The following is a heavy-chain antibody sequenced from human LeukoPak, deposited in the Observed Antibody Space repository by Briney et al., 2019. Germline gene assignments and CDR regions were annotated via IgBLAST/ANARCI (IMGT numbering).Heavy chain of an antibody. Sequence: SETLSLTCTVSGGSISSYYWSWIRQPAGKGLEWIGRIYTSGSTNYNPSLKSRVTMSVDTSKNQFSLKLSSVTAADTAVYYCARVGCGYCDFWSGCPVSGYFDYWGQGTLVTVSS. CDR1: GGSISSYY. J-gene: IGHJ4*02. CDR2: IYTSGST. V-gene: IGHV4-4*07. CDR3: ARVGCGYCDFWSGCPVSGYFDY. D-gene: IGHD3-3*01.